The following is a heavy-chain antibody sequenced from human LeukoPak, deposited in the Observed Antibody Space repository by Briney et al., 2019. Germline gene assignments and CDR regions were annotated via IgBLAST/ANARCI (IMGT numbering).Heavy chain of an antibody. CDR2: ISGSGGST. CDR3: ANGRGVSSAPFDY. D-gene: IGHD6-25*01. CDR1: GFTVSSNY. V-gene: IGHV3-23*01. J-gene: IGHJ4*02. Sequence: GGSLRLSCAASGFTVSSNYMSWVRQAPGKGLEWVSVISGSGGSTYYADSVKGRFTISRDNSKNTLYLQMNSLRAEDTAVYYCANGRGVSSAPFDYWGQGTLVTVSS.